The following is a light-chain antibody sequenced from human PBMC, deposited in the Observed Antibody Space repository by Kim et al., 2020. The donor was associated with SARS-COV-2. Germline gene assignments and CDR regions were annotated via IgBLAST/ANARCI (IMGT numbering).Light chain of an antibody. V-gene: IGKV1-39*01. CDR2: AAS. Sequence: ASVGDRVTITCRASHTIQTNFNWYQQRPGKAPPLLIYAASNSPSGVPPRFGGSGSGRDFTLTIRSLQPEDIATYYCQQSFSFPLTFGGGTKVDIK. CDR1: HTIQTN. CDR3: QQSFSFPLT. J-gene: IGKJ4*01.